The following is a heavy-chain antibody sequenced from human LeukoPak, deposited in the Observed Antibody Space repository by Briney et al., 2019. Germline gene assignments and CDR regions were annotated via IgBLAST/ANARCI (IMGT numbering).Heavy chain of an antibody. J-gene: IGHJ6*02. CDR2: MNPNSGNT. D-gene: IGHD3-3*01. CDR1: GYTFTGYY. Sequence: ASVKVSCKASGYTFTGYYMHWVRQAPGQGLEWMGWMNPNSGNTGYAQKFQGRVTMTRNTSISTAYMELSSLRSEDTAVYYCARGDGTIFGVVIIPYYYYGMDVWGQGTTVTVSS. CDR3: ARGDGTIFGVVIIPYYYYGMDV. V-gene: IGHV1-8*02.